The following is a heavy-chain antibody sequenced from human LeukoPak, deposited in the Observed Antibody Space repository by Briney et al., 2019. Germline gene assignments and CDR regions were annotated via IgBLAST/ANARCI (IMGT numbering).Heavy chain of an antibody. CDR3: ARGEDGYNFDSYYYYMDV. D-gene: IGHD5-24*01. Sequence: PSETLSLTCTVSGGSISSYYWSWIRQPPGKGLEWIGYIYYSGSTNYNPSLKSRVTISVDTSKNQFSLKLSSVTAADPAVYYCARGEDGYNFDSYYYYMDVWGKGTTVTVSS. J-gene: IGHJ6*03. V-gene: IGHV4-59*01. CDR2: IYYSGST. CDR1: GGSISSYY.